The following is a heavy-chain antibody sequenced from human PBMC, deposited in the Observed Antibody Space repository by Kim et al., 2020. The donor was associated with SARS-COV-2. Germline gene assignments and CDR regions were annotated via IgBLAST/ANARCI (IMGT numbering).Heavy chain of an antibody. CDR1: GGSISSSNW. J-gene: IGHJ4*02. CDR2: IYHSGST. V-gene: IGHV4-4*02. Sequence: SETLSLTCAVSGGSISSSNWWSWVRQPPGKGLEWIGEIYHSGSTNYNPSLKSRVTISVDKSKNQFSLKLSSVTAADTAVYYCARDRGKGRPNRPGGYWGQGTLVTVSS. CDR3: ARDRGKGRPNRPGGY. D-gene: IGHD2-8*02.